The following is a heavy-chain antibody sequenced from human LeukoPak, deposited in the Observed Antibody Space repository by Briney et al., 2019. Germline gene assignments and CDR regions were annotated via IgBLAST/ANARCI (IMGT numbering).Heavy chain of an antibody. D-gene: IGHD2-2*02. CDR3: AKSKDIVVVPAAIGYFDY. Sequence: TGGSLRLSCAASGFTVSSNYMTWVRQAPGKGLQWVSVIHKNAITYYADTVKGRFTISRDNSKNMVYLQMNSLRAEDTAVYYCAKSKDIVVVPAAIGYFDYWGQGTLVTVSS. J-gene: IGHJ4*02. CDR1: GFTVSSNY. CDR2: IHKNAIT. V-gene: IGHV3-53*01.